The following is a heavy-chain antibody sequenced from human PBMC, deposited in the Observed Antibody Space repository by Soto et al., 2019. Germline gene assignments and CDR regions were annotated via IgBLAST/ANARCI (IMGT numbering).Heavy chain of an antibody. D-gene: IGHD3-10*01. CDR2: ISAYNGNT. J-gene: IGHJ3*02. CDR1: GYTFTSYG. CDR3: ARDASSGRPFHAFDI. V-gene: IGHV1-18*01. Sequence: QVQLVQSGAEVKKPGASVQVSCKASGYTFTSYGISWVRQAPGQGLEWMGWISAYNGNTNYAQKLQGRVTMTTDTSXSTAYMELRSLRSDDTAVYYCARDASSGRPFHAFDIWGQGTMVTVSS.